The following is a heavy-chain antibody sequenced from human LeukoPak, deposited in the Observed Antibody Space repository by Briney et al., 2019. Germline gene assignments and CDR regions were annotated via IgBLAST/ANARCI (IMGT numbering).Heavy chain of an antibody. D-gene: IGHD3-10*01. J-gene: IGHJ4*02. CDR1: SRSFRGYY. CDR2: IYHSGST. V-gene: IGHV4-34*01. Sequence: SETLSLTCAVYSRSFRGYYWRWIRQPPGKGLEWIGEIYHSGSTNYNPSLKSRVTISVDTSKNQFSLKLSSVTAADTAVYYCARGFATMVRGVVLDFWGQGTLVTVSS. CDR3: ARGFATMVRGVVLDF.